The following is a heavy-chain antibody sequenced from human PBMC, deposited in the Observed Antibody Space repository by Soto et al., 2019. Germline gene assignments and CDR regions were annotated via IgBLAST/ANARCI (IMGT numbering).Heavy chain of an antibody. J-gene: IGHJ4*02. D-gene: IGHD2-15*01. CDR1: GHTLTELS. Sequence: ASVKVSCKVSGHTLTELSMHWVRQAPGKGLEWMGGFDPEDGETIYAQKFQGRVTMTEDTSTDTAYMELSSLRSEDTAVYYCATCGGGGSCYLFDYWGQGTLVTVSS. CDR2: FDPEDGET. CDR3: ATCGGGGSCYLFDY. V-gene: IGHV1-24*01.